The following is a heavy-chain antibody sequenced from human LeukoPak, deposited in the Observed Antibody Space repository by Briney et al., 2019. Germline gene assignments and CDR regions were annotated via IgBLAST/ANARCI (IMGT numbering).Heavy chain of an antibody. V-gene: IGHV3-53*01. Sequence: PGGSLRLSCAASGFTVSSNYMSWVRQAPGKGLEWVSVIYSGGSAYYADSVKGRFTISRDNSKNTLYLQMNSLRAEDTAVYYCARVALDAFDIWGQGTMVTVSS. CDR3: ARVALDAFDI. CDR1: GFTVSSNY. CDR2: IYSGGSA. J-gene: IGHJ3*02.